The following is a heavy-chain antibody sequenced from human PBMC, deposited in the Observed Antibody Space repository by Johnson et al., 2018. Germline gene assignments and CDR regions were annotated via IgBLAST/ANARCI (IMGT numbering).Heavy chain of an antibody. CDR1: GFTFSSYG. D-gene: IGHD5-24*01. Sequence: QVQLVESGGGVVQPGRSLRVSCAVSGFTFSSYGMHWVRQAPGKGLEWVAIIWYDGSNKYYADSVKGRFTISRDNSKNTLYLQMNSLRAEDTSIYYCARVRDGYNLGVFDIWGQGTMVTVSS. V-gene: IGHV3-33*01. CDR2: IWYDGSNK. CDR3: ARVRDGYNLGVFDI. J-gene: IGHJ3*02.